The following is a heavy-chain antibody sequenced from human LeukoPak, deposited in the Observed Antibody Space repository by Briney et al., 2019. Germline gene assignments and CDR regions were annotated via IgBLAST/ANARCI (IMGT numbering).Heavy chain of an antibody. Sequence: ASVKVSCKASGYTFTGYYMHWVRQAPGQGLEWMGWINPNSGGTNYAQKFQGRVTMTRDTSISTAYMELSRLRSDDTAVYYCARGPMEVRPYYYDSSGYYGYWGQGTLVTVSS. CDR1: GYTFTGYY. D-gene: IGHD3-22*01. CDR2: INPNSGGT. J-gene: IGHJ4*02. CDR3: ARGPMEVRPYYYDSSGYYGY. V-gene: IGHV1-2*02.